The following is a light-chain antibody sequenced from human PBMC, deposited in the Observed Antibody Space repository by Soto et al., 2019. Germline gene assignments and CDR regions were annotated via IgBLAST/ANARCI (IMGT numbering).Light chain of an antibody. CDR3: ATWYDSLNGVV. CDR2: SNN. CDR1: SSNIGSKT. V-gene: IGLV1-44*01. Sequence: QSVLTQPPSASGTPGQRVTISCTGSSSNIGSKTVNWYKQLPGTAAQLLIYSNNQSPSGVPDRFSGSKSGTYASLAISGLQSEEEDDYYCATWYDSLNGVVLGGGTKLTVL. J-gene: IGLJ2*01.